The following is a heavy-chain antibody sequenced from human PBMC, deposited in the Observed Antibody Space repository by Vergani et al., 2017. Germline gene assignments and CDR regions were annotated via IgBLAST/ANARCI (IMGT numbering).Heavy chain of an antibody. CDR1: GFTFSSYA. CDR2: ISSSGGNT. CDR3: AKDRLGGSSWYVRWFDP. D-gene: IGHD6-13*01. J-gene: IGHJ5*02. Sequence: EVQLLESGGGLVQPGGSLRLSCAASGFTFSSYAMSWVRQAPGKGLEWVSVISSSGGNTYYADSVKGRFTIARDNSKNTLYLQMNSLRAEDTAVYYCAKDRLGGSSWYVRWFDPWGQGTLVTVSS. V-gene: IGHV3-23*01.